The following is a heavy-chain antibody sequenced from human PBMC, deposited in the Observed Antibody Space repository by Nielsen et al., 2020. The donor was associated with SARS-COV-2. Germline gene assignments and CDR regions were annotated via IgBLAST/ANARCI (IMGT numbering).Heavy chain of an antibody. V-gene: IGHV6-1*01. CDR3: TRDPGYYHGMDV. CDR1: GDSVSSSSVA. Sequence: SETLSLTCVISGDSVSSSSVAWNWIRQSPSRGLEWLGRIYYRSKWFYEYATFVRSRITIDPDTSKNHFYLHLNSVTSEDTAMYYCTRDPGYYHGMDVWGQGTTVIVSS. J-gene: IGHJ6*02. CDR2: IYYRSKWFY.